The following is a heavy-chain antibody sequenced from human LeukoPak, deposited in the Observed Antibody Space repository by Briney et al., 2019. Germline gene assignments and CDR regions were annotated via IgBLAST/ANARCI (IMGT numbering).Heavy chain of an antibody. V-gene: IGHV4-34*01. J-gene: IGHJ3*02. CDR3: ARVGAAAGYHDAFDI. Sequence: SETLSLTCAVYGGSFSGYYWSWIRQPPGKGLEWSGEINHSGSPNYNPSLKSRVTISVDTSKNQFSLKLSSVTAADTAVYYCARVGAAAGYHDAFDIWGQGTMVTVSS. D-gene: IGHD6-13*01. CDR2: INHSGSP. CDR1: GGSFSGYY.